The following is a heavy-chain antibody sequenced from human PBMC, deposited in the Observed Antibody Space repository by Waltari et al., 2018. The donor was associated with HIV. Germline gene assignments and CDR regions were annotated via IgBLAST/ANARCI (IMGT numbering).Heavy chain of an antibody. Sequence: QVQLVQSGAEVKKPGASLKVSCKASGYTFTNYYIHWVRQTPGQGLEWMGGINPNSGDTNYAQKFQGRVTMTRDTSISTAYMELSRLRSDDTAGYYCAREQWLVARFNWFDPWGQGTLVTVSS. CDR1: GYTFTNYY. V-gene: IGHV1-2*02. D-gene: IGHD6-19*01. J-gene: IGHJ5*02. CDR2: INPNSGDT. CDR3: AREQWLVARFNWFDP.